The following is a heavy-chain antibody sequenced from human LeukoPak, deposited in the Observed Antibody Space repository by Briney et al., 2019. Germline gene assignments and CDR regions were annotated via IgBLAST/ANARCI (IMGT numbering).Heavy chain of an antibody. J-gene: IGHJ4*02. CDR2: ISAYNGNA. CDR3: ARTPKRFGELYQSADC. CDR1: GYTFTNHG. D-gene: IGHD3-10*01. Sequence: GASVKVSCKASGYTFTNHGITWVRQAPGQGLEWMGWISAYNGNADYAQSFQGRVTMTTDTSTSTAYMELRSLRSDDTGVYYCARTPKRFGELYQSADCWGQGTLVTVSS. V-gene: IGHV1-18*01.